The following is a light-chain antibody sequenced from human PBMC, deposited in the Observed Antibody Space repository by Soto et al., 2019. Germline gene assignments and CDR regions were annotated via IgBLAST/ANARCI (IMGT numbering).Light chain of an antibody. CDR1: QSVSIY. J-gene: IGKJ5*01. CDR3: QQRSNYTPKIT. V-gene: IGKV3-11*01. Sequence: EIVLAQSPATLSLSLGDRATLSCRASQSVSIYLAWYQQKPGQAPRLLIYDASNWATGIPARFSGSGSGTDFTLTISSLGLEAVAVDYCQQRSNYTPKITFGQGTRLEIK. CDR2: DAS.